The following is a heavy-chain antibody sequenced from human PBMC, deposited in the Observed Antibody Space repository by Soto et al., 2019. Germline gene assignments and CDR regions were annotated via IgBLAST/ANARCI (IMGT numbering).Heavy chain of an antibody. CDR2: ISSSSSYI. CDR3: ARLPTSDY. CDR1: GFTFSSYA. V-gene: IGHV3-21*01. J-gene: IGHJ4*02. Sequence: GGSLRLSCAASGFTFSSYAMHWVRQAPGKGLEWVSFISSSSSYIYYADSVKGRFTISRDNAKNSLYLQMNSLRAEDTAVYYCARLPTSDYWGQGTLVTVSS.